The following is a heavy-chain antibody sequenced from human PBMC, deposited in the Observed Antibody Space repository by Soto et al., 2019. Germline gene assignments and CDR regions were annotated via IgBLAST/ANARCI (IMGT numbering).Heavy chain of an antibody. CDR3: ARARATIAAAAIFDC. CDR2: VYRTGST. J-gene: IGHJ4*02. CDR1: VGSISTSNW. Sequence: SDTLSLTSAVSVGSISTSNWWSWVRQPPGKGLEWIGEVYRTGSTNYNPSLESRLTISVDKSKNQFSLKLTSVTAADTAVYYCARARATIAAAAIFDCWGQGTLVTVS. V-gene: IGHV4-4*02. D-gene: IGHD6-13*01.